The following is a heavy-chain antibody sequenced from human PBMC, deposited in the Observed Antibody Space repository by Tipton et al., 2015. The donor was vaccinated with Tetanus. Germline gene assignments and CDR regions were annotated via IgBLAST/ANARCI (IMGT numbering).Heavy chain of an antibody. CDR2: ISSSGSTI. V-gene: IGHV3-11*01. CDR1: GFTFSDYY. D-gene: IGHD2-2*02. J-gene: IGHJ4*02. Sequence: SLRLSCAASGFTFSDYYMSWIRQAPGKGLEWVSYISSSGSTIYYADSVKGRFTISRDNAKNSLYLQMNSLRAEDTAVYYCARWGGDPRYCSSTSCYTFQYWGQGTLVTVSS. CDR3: ARWGGDPRYCSSTSCYTFQY.